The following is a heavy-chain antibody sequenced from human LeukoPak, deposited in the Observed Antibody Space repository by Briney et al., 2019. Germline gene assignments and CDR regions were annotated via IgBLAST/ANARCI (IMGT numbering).Heavy chain of an antibody. CDR1: GYTFTGYY. CDR2: INPNSGGT. Sequence: ASVKVSCKASGYTFTGYYMHWVRQAPGQGLEWMGWINPNSGGTNYAQKFQGRVTMTRDTSISTAYMELSRLRSDDTAVYYCATMYGDYEAVFDYWGQGTLVTVSS. D-gene: IGHD4-17*01. V-gene: IGHV1-2*02. CDR3: ATMYGDYEAVFDY. J-gene: IGHJ4*02.